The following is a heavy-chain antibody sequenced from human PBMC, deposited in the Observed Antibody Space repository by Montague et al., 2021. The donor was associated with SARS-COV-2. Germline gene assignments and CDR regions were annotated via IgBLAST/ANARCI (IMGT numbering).Heavy chain of an antibody. CDR1: GYILSSYS. CDR2: ISTYDYKT. CDR3: ARDWYCRGGRCHNTFDI. Sequence: SVKVSCKASGYILSSYSISWVRQAPGQGLEWMGWISTYDYKTNYAQMVQGRVTVTTDTSTSTVYMELRSLRSDDTAVYYCARDWYCRGGRCHNTFDIWGQGTLVTVSS. D-gene: IGHD2-15*01. J-gene: IGHJ3*02. V-gene: IGHV1-18*01.